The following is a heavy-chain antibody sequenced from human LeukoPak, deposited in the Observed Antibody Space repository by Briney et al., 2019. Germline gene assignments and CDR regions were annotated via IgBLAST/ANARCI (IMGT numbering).Heavy chain of an antibody. V-gene: IGHV3-48*03. CDR3: ARDKGGMVPFDY. CDR2: ISSSGRTT. CDR1: GFTFSSFE. D-gene: IGHD3-10*01. Sequence: PGGSLRLSCAASGFTFSSFEMNWVRQAPGKGLAWISYISSSGRTTHYADSVKGRFTISRDNAKNSLYLQMNGLRAEDTAVYFCARDKGGMVPFDYWGQGTLVTVSS. J-gene: IGHJ4*02.